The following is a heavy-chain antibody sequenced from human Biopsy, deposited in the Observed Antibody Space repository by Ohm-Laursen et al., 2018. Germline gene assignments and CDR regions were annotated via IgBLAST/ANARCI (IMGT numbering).Heavy chain of an antibody. V-gene: IGHV4-4*07. CDR2: LYTSGDT. CDR3: ATGPKRLTGTSYFES. D-gene: IGHD1-7*01. Sequence: SETLSLTCSVSGDLNSNYYWSWVRQSAGKGLEWIGRLYTSGDTNYNPSLKSRVSVSEDTSRRQFSLRLTSVTAADTAVYYCATGPKRLTGTSYFESWGRGILVTVSS. J-gene: IGHJ4*02. CDR1: GDLNSNYY.